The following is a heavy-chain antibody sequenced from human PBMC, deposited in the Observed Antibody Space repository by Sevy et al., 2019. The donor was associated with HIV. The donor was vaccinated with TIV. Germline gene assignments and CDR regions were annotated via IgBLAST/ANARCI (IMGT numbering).Heavy chain of an antibody. CDR2: INPNNDVT. Sequence: ASVKVSCKASGYSFTDYYMHWVRQAPGQGLEWMAWINPNNDVTNYAQKFQGRVTMTRDTSTSTAYMELTRLRSDDTAVYYCARARRVTTVYYYNGMDVWGQGTTVTVSS. CDR3: ARARRVTTVYYYNGMDV. V-gene: IGHV1-2*02. CDR1: GYSFTDYY. J-gene: IGHJ6*02. D-gene: IGHD5-18*01.